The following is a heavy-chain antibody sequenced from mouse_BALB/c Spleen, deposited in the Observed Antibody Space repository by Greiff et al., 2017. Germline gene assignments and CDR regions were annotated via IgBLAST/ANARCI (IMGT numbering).Heavy chain of an antibody. J-gene: IGHJ3*01. D-gene: IGHD2-10*02. CDR1: GYSFTSYY. CDR2: IDPFNGGT. Sequence: VQLKQSGPELMKPGASVKISCKASGYSFTSYYMHWVKQSHGKSLEWIGYIDPFNGGTSYNQKFKGKATLTVDKSSSTAYMHLSSLTSEDSAVYYCASPYGNYVFAYWGQGTLVTVSA. CDR3: ASPYGNYVFAY. V-gene: IGHV1S135*01.